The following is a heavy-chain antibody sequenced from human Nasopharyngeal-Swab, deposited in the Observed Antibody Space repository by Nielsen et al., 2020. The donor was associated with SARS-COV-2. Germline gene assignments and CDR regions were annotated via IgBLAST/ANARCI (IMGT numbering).Heavy chain of an antibody. V-gene: IGHV4-61*01. D-gene: IGHD6-13*01. CDR1: GGSVSRGSHY. CDR2: IFYTGNT. CDR3: AKDGSSSPTY. J-gene: IGHJ4*02. Sequence: SETLSLTCTVSGGSVSRGSHYWTWIRQPPGKELEWIGYIFYTGNTNYNPSLESRVTMSIDTSKNQFSLKLSSVTAADTAVYYCAKDGSSSPTYWGQGTLVTVSS.